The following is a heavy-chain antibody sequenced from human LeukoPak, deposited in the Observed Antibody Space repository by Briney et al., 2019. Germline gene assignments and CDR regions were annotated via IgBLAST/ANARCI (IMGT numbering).Heavy chain of an antibody. J-gene: IGHJ4*02. Sequence: SEALSLTCTVSGGSISSYYWSWIRQPPGKGLEWIGYIYYSGSTNYNPSLKSRVTISVDTSKNQFSLKLSSVTAADTAVYYCARDFPYGGGDCYSQGGYRGQGTLVTVSS. V-gene: IGHV4-59*01. CDR2: IYYSGST. D-gene: IGHD2-21*02. CDR3: ARDFPYGGGDCYSQGGY. CDR1: GGSISSYY.